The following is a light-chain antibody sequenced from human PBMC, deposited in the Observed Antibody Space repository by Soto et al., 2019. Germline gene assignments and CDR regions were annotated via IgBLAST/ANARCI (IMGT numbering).Light chain of an antibody. CDR3: QKYDSAPQT. CDR1: QGIIDY. Sequence: DIQMTQSPSSLAASVGDTVTITCRASQGIIDYLAWYQQRPGKVPKLLIYAASTLQTGVPSRFSGSGAGTEFTLTISSLQTEDVATYYCQKYDSAPQTFGQGTKVEIK. CDR2: AAS. V-gene: IGKV1-27*01. J-gene: IGKJ1*01.